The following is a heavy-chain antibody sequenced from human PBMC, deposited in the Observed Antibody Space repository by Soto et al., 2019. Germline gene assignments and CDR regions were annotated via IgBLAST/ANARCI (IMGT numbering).Heavy chain of an antibody. Sequence: SETLSLTCTVSGGSIDRSNYYWDWLRQPPGKGLEWIGTTYYNGNAYYNPSLKSRVTMSVDTSKNQFSLKLTSVTAADTAVYYCARDKITGLFDYWGQGTLVTVSS. D-gene: IGHD2-8*02. V-gene: IGHV4-39*02. CDR2: TYYNGNA. J-gene: IGHJ4*02. CDR1: GGSIDRSNYY. CDR3: ARDKITGLFDY.